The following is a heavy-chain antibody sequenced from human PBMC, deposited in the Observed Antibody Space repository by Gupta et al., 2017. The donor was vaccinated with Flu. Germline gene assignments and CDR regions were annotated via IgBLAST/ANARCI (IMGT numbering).Heavy chain of an antibody. D-gene: IGHD6-19*01. J-gene: IGHJ4*02. CDR3: GRGSYSSGYPGTDY. CDR2: IYTTGGT. Sequence: QVRLQESGPGLVKPSETLSLTCTVSGGSISSYYWSWIRQSAGKGLEWIGRIYTTGGTNYNPSLKSRVTMSLDTSKNHFSLKLRSVTAADTAVYYCGRGSYSSGYPGTDYLGQGTLVTVSS. CDR1: GGSISSYY. V-gene: IGHV4-4*07.